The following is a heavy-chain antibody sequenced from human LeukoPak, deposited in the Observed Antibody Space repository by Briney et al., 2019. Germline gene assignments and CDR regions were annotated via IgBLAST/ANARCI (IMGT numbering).Heavy chain of an antibody. D-gene: IGHD3-16*01. CDR1: GGSISSYH. V-gene: IGHV4-59*13. CDR2: IYYSGGT. J-gene: IGHJ4*02. Sequence: SETLSLTCTVSGGSISSYHWSWIRQPPGKGLEWIGYIYYSGGTNYNPSLKSRVSISVDTPKNQFCLKLNSVTAADTAAYYCARGVSGSYVFDSWGQRTLVTVSS. CDR3: ARGVSGSYVFDS.